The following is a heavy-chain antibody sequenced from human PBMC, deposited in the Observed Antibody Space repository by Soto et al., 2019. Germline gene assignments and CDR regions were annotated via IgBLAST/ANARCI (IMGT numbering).Heavy chain of an antibody. CDR2: IYYSGST. D-gene: IGHD2-2*01. V-gene: IGHV4-59*01. Sequence: ETLSLTCTVSGGSISSYYWSWIRQPPGKGLEWIGYIYYSGSTNYNPSLKSRVTISVDTSKNQFSLKLSSVTAADTAVYYCARGQGYCSSTSCYRGPFHCYYYMDVWGKGTTVTV. CDR3: ARGQGYCSSTSCYRGPFHCYYYMDV. CDR1: GGSISSYY. J-gene: IGHJ6*03.